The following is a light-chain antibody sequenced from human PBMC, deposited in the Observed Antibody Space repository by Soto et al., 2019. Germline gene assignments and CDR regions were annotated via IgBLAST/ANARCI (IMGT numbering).Light chain of an antibody. CDR1: QSISSY. Sequence: DIQMTQSPSSLSASVGDRVTITCRASQSISSYLNWYQQKPGKAPKLLIYAASSLQSGVPSRFSGSCSGTYFTLTISSLQPEDVATYYCQQSYSTLTFGPGTKVDIK. J-gene: IGKJ3*01. V-gene: IGKV1-39*01. CDR2: AAS. CDR3: QQSYSTLT.